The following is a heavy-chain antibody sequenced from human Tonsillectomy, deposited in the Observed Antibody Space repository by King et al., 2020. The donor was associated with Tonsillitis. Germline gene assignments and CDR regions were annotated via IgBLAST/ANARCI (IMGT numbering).Heavy chain of an antibody. CDR3: ARSGAGMGNCFDY. CDR1: GDTFSSYT. V-gene: IGHV1-69*09. CDR2: IIPILGIP. J-gene: IGHJ4*02. Sequence: QLVQSGAEVKKPGSSVKVSCKASGDTFSSYTISWVRQAPGQGLEWMGWIIPILGIPNYAQKFRGRVTITADKSTSTAYMELSSLRSDDTAVYYCARSGAGMGNCFDYWGQGTLVTVSS. D-gene: IGHD1-26*01.